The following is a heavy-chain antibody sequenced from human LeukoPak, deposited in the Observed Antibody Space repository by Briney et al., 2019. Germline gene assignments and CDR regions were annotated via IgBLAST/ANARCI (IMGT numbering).Heavy chain of an antibody. Sequence: GGSLRLSCAASGFTFSSYEMNWVRQAPGKGLEWVSYISSSGSTIYYADSVKGRFTISRDNAKNSLYLQMNSLRAADTAVYYCAREVYYDSSGYYLRRAFDIWGQGTMVTVSS. D-gene: IGHD3-22*01. CDR3: AREVYYDSSGYYLRRAFDI. CDR2: ISSSGSTI. J-gene: IGHJ3*02. CDR1: GFTFSSYE. V-gene: IGHV3-48*03.